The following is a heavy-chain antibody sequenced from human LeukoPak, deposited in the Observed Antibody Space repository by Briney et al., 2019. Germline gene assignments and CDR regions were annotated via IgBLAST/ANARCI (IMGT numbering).Heavy chain of an antibody. Sequence: SETLSLTCIVSGGSISSYYWSWIRQPPGKGLEWIGYIYYSGSTNYNPSLKSRVTISVDTSKNQFSLKLSSVTAADTAVYYCAREVVVVPAADYYYYYGMDVWGQGTTVTVSS. V-gene: IGHV4-59*12. J-gene: IGHJ6*02. CDR2: IYYSGST. D-gene: IGHD2-2*01. CDR3: AREVVVVPAADYYYYYGMDV. CDR1: GGSISSYY.